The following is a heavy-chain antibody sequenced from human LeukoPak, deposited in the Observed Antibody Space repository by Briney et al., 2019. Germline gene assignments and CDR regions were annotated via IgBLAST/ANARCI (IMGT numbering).Heavy chain of an antibody. CDR1: GASVGSAGYY. CDR2: IYYISNT. V-gene: IGHV4-61*08. CDR3: ARTQSQSGSYRYYFGY. J-gene: IGHJ4*02. D-gene: IGHD1-26*01. Sequence: SETLSLTCTVSGASVGSAGYYWSWIRQPPGGGLEWIGYIYYISNTNYNPSLKSRVTVSVDPSKNQFSLKLNSVTAADTAVYYCARTQSQSGSYRYYFGYWGQGALVTVSS.